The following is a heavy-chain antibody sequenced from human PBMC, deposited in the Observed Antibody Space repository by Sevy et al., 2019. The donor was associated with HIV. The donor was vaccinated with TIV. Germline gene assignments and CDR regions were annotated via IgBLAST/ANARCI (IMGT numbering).Heavy chain of an antibody. D-gene: IGHD6-13*01. V-gene: IGHV3-11*01. J-gene: IGHJ6*02. CDR1: GFTFSDYY. Sequence: GGSLRLSCAASGFTFSDYYMSWIRQAPGKGLEWVSYISSSGSTIYYADSVKGRFTISRDNAKNSQYLQMNSLRAEDTAVYYCARMGLAAGTGYYYYYGMDVWGQGTTVTVSS. CDR2: ISSSGSTI. CDR3: ARMGLAAGTGYYYYYGMDV.